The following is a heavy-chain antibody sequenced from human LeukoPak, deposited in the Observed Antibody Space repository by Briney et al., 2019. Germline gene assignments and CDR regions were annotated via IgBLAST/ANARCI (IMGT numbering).Heavy chain of an antibody. J-gene: IGHJ4*02. CDR3: PRLSGSYYRGDDY. CDR2: ISTNNGNT. CDR1: GYTFTSFG. Sequence: ASVKVSCKASGYTFTSFGISWVRQAPGQGLEWMGWISTNNGNTNYAQKPQDRVTMTTDTSTSTAYMEVTSLRSDDTAVYYCPRLSGSYYRGDDYWGQGTLVTVSS. D-gene: IGHD1-26*01. V-gene: IGHV1-18*01.